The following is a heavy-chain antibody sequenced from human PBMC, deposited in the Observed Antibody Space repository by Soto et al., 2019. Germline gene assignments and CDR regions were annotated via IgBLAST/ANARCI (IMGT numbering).Heavy chain of an antibody. CDR3: ATDSEGMVRGPEYYYYGMDV. J-gene: IGHJ6*02. CDR1: GYTLTELS. D-gene: IGHD3-10*01. Sequence: AASVKVSCKVSGYTLTELSMHWVRQAPGKGLEWMGGFDPEDGETIYAQKFQGRVTMTEDTSTDTAYMELSSLRSEDTAVYYCATDSEGMVRGPEYYYYGMDVWGQGTTVNVSS. V-gene: IGHV1-24*01. CDR2: FDPEDGET.